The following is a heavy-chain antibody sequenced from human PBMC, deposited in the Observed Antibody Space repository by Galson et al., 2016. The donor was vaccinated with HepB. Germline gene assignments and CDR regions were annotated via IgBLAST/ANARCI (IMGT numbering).Heavy chain of an antibody. CDR1: GFTFSHAW. V-gene: IGHV3-15*01. D-gene: IGHD6-13*01. J-gene: IGHJ4*02. CDR3: SPLPTGQQPYYLDD. Sequence: SLRLSCAASGFTFSHAWMSWVRQAPGKGLEWVGRVKHRLDGGTTDYAVPVKDSFTISRYDSKHTLYLQMNRLRIEDTAVYYCSPLPTGQQPYYLDDWGQGTLVTVSS. CDR2: VKHRLDGGTT.